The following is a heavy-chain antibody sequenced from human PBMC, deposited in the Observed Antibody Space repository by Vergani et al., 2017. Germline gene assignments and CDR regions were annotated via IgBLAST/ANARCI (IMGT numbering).Heavy chain of an antibody. D-gene: IGHD6-19*01. CDR1: GFTFSSYG. V-gene: IGHV3-15*01. Sequence: VQLVESGGGVVQPGGSLRLSCAASGFTFSSYGMHWVRQAPGKGLEWVGRIKSKTDGGTTDYAAPVKGRFTISRDDSKNTLYLQMNSLKTEDTAVYYCVTSSGWYNPFDYWGQGTLVTVSS. CDR3: VTSSGWYNPFDY. J-gene: IGHJ4*02. CDR2: IKSKTDGGTT.